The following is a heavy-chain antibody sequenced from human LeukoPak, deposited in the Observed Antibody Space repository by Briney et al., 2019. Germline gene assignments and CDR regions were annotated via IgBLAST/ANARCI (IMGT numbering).Heavy chain of an antibody. J-gene: IGHJ6*03. CDR1: GFTFSSYW. Sequence: GGSLRLSCAASGFTFSSYWMHWVRQAPGKGLVWVSRINSDGSSTSYADSVKGRFTISRDNAKNTLYLQMNSLRAEDTAVYYCARDSSSPPYYYYYMDVWGKGTTVTVSS. CDR2: INSDGSST. D-gene: IGHD6-6*01. CDR3: ARDSSSPPYYYYYMDV. V-gene: IGHV3-74*01.